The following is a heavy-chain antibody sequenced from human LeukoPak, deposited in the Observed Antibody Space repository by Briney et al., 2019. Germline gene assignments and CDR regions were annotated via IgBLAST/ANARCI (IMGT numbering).Heavy chain of an antibody. D-gene: IGHD1-26*01. Sequence: SETLSLTCSVSGASINSYYWNWIRQPPGKGLEWIGNTYSSGSTNYNPSLKSRVTISLDTSKNQSPLKMSSVTAADTAVYYCAKDWELGSWGQGTLVTVSS. V-gene: IGHV4-59*01. CDR3: AKDWELGS. CDR1: GASINSYY. CDR2: TYSSGST. J-gene: IGHJ5*02.